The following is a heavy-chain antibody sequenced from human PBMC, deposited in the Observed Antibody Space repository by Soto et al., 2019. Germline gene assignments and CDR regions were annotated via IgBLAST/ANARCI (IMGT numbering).Heavy chain of an antibody. D-gene: IGHD3-10*01. CDR2: IIPIFGTA. CDR1: GGTFSSYA. CDR3: ARDLFEGSSNWGSWFGLGDAEYYYYGMDV. Sequence: QVQLVQSGAEVKKPGSSVKVSCKASGGTFSSYAISWVRQAPGQGLEWMGGIIPIFGTANYAQKFQGRVTITADEFTSTAYMELSSLRSEDTAVYYCARDLFEGSSNWGSWFGLGDAEYYYYGMDVWGQGTTVTVSS. V-gene: IGHV1-69*01. J-gene: IGHJ6*02.